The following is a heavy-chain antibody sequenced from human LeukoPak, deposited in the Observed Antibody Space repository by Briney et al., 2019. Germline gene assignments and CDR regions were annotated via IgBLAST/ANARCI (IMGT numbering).Heavy chain of an antibody. D-gene: IGHD2-2*01. Sequence: GGSLRLSCAAFGFTFSSYGMHWVRQAPGKGLEWVAVISYGGSNKYYADSVKGRFTISRDNSKNTLYLQMNSLRAEDTAVYYCAKDALYCSSTSCYRLYYYYGMDVWGQGTTVTVSS. CDR1: GFTFSSYG. CDR2: ISYGGSNK. V-gene: IGHV3-30*18. CDR3: AKDALYCSSTSCYRLYYYYGMDV. J-gene: IGHJ6*02.